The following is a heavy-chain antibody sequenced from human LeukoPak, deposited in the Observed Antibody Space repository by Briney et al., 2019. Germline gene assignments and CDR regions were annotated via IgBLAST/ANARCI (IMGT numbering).Heavy chain of an antibody. CDR3: AREGGYSSGWYPEYFDY. D-gene: IGHD6-19*01. Sequence: PGGSLRLSCAASGYTFSSYSMNWVRQAPGKGLEWVSYISSSSSTIYYADSVKGRFTISRDNAKNSLYLQMNSLRAEDTAVYYCAREGGYSSGWYPEYFDYWGQGTLVTVSS. CDR1: GYTFSSYS. J-gene: IGHJ4*02. V-gene: IGHV3-48*01. CDR2: ISSSSSTI.